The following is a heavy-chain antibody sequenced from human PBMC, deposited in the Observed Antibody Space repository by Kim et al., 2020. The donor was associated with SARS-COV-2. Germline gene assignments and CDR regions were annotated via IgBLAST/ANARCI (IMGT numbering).Heavy chain of an antibody. J-gene: IGHJ1*01. CDR1: GGSISSSPYY. CDR3: APTGSYHPYFQT. D-gene: IGHD3-10*01. CDR2: IYYGGSA. Sequence: SETLSLTYTVSGGSISSSPYYWGWIRQPPGKGLEWIGTIYYGGSAYYNPSLKSRVALSVDTSKNQFSLTLRSVTAADTAVYFCAPTGSYHPYFQTWGRGTLVTVSS. V-gene: IGHV4-39*01.